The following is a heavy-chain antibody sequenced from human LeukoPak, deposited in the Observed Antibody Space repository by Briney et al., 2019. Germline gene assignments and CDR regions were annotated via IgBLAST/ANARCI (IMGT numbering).Heavy chain of an antibody. J-gene: IGHJ6*03. V-gene: IGHV3-48*04. CDR1: GGSISSDTYF. CDR3: AREFEVPAAAPDYYYYYYIDV. CDR2: ISSSSGTI. D-gene: IGHD2-2*01. Sequence: ETLSLTCNVSGGSISSDTYFWGWIRRPPGKGLEWVSYISSSSGTIYYADSVKGRVTISRDNVENSLHLQMNSLRVEDTAVYYCAREFEVPAAAPDYYYYYYIDVWGKGTTVTVSS.